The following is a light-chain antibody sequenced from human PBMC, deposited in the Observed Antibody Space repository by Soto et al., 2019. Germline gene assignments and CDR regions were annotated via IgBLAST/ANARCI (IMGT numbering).Light chain of an antibody. V-gene: IGKV1-27*01. CDR3: QNYSSAPLT. J-gene: IGKJ4*01. CDR1: QGITYY. CDR2: AAP. Sequence: DIQMTQSPSSLSASVGDRVTITCRASQGITYYLAWYQQKPGKVPKLLIYAAPTLQSGVPSRFSGGGSGADFTLTISSLQPEDVATYYCQNYSSAPLTFGGGTKVDIK.